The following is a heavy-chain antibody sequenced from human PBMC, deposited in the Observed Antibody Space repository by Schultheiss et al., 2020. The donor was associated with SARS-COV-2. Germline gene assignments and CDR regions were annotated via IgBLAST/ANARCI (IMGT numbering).Heavy chain of an antibody. V-gene: IGHV3-21*01. CDR2: IRSSGRDI. Sequence: GGSLRLSCAASGFTFSNYAMSWVRQAPGKGLEFVASIRSSGRDIYYADSMQGRFTVSRDNANNSLYLQMNSLRAEDTAVYYCARDQRNSSSWYFSHYYYYYGMDVWGQGTTVTVSS. CDR1: GFTFSNYA. CDR3: ARDQRNSSSWYFSHYYYYYGMDV. J-gene: IGHJ6*02. D-gene: IGHD6-13*01.